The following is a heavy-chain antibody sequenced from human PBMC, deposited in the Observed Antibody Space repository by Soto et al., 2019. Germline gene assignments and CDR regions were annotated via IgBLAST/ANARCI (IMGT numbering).Heavy chain of an antibody. V-gene: IGHV3-48*02. D-gene: IGHD6-19*01. Sequence: GGSLRLSCAASGFTFSSYSMNWVRQAPGKGLEWISYISSSSSTIYYADFVKGRFTISRDNAKNSLYLQMNSLRDEDTAVYYCARDLPGYSSLSGFDYWGQGTLVTVSS. CDR3: ARDLPGYSSLSGFDY. J-gene: IGHJ4*02. CDR1: GFTFSSYS. CDR2: ISSSSSTI.